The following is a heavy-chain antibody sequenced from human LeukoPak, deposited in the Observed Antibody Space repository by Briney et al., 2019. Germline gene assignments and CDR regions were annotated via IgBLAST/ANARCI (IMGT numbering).Heavy chain of an antibody. J-gene: IGHJ3*02. CDR1: GFSFSNYW. CDR3: ARSLLGYGAFDI. D-gene: IGHD7-27*01. Sequence: GGCLRLSCAASGFSFSNYWMCWVRQAPGKGLVCVSRINSDGSTTTYADSVKGRFTISRDNAKNSLYLQMNSLRAEDTAVYYCARSLLGYGAFDIWGQGTMVTVSS. CDR2: INSDGSTT. V-gene: IGHV3-74*03.